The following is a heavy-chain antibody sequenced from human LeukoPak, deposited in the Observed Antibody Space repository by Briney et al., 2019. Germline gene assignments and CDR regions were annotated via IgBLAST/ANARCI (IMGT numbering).Heavy chain of an antibody. V-gene: IGHV3-23*01. CDR3: AKGTDWGWGPPHD. D-gene: IGHD7-27*01. CDR2: ISGSGGST. Sequence: PGGSLRLSCAAPGFTFSSYAMSWVRQAPGKGLEWVSAISGSGGSTYYADSVKGRFTISRDNSKNTLYLQMNSLRAEDTAVYYCAKGTDWGWGPPHDWGQGTLVTVSS. CDR1: GFTFSSYA. J-gene: IGHJ4*02.